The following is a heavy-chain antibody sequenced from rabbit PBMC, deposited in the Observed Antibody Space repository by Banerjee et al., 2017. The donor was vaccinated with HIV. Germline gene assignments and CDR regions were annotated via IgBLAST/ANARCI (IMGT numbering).Heavy chain of an antibody. V-gene: IGHV1S45*01. CDR2: IYTGSGGYT. CDR3: ARAANNGGRSYRPNL. D-gene: IGHD8-1*01. CDR1: GFSFSSYW. Sequence: QEQLVESGGDLVQPEGSLTLTCTASGFSFSSYWICWVRQAPGKGLEWIGCIYTGSGGYTYYASWAKGRFTISRTSSTTVTLQMTSLTAADTATYFCARAANNGGRSYRPNLWGPGTLVTVS. J-gene: IGHJ4*01.